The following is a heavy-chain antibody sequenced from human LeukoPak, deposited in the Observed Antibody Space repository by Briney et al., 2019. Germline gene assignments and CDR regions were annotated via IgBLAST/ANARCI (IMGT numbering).Heavy chain of an antibody. CDR3: ARDQSHYGSGSYSILDNWFDP. CDR2: IHYGGST. D-gene: IGHD3-10*01. V-gene: IGHV4-39*02. CDR1: GGSISSSSYY. Sequence: SSETLSLTCTVSGGSISSSSYYWGWIRQPPGKGLEWIGSIHYGGSTYYTASLKSRVTISVNTSKNQFSLKLSAVTAADTAVYYCARDQSHYGSGSYSILDNWFDPWGQGTLVTVSS. J-gene: IGHJ5*02.